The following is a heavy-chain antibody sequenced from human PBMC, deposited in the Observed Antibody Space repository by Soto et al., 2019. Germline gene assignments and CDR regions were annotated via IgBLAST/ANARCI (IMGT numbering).Heavy chain of an antibody. Sequence: GASVKVSCKASGGTFSSYAISWVRQAPGQGLEWMGGIIPIFGTANYAQKFQGRVTITADKSTSTAYMELSSLRSEDTAVYYCAREAALYYYDSSGYYRPPFQNWYFDLWGRGTLVTVSS. CDR1: GGTFSSYA. CDR3: AREAALYYYDSSGYYRPPFQNWYFDL. V-gene: IGHV1-69*06. J-gene: IGHJ2*01. D-gene: IGHD3-22*01. CDR2: IIPIFGTA.